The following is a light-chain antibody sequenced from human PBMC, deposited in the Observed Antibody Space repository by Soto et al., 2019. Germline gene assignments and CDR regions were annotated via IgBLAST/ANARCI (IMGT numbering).Light chain of an antibody. J-gene: IGLJ2*01. CDR3: QSADSSGIV. CDR1: AFPKQY. V-gene: IGLV3-25*03. CDR2: KDS. Sequence: SYELTQPPSVSVSPGQTARITCSGDAFPKQYAYWYQQKPGQAPVLVIYKDSERPSGIPERFSGSSSGTTVTLTISGVQAEDEADYYCQSADSSGIVFGGGTKPPS.